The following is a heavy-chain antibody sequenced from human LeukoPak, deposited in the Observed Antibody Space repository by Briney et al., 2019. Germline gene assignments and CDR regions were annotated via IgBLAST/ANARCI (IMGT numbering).Heavy chain of an antibody. CDR1: GFTFSSYA. V-gene: IGHV3-30-3*01. Sequence: PGGSLRLSCAASGFTFSSYAMHWVRQAPGKGLERVAVISYDGSNKYYADSVKGRSTISRDNSKNTLYLQMNSLRAEDTAVYYCARDPDCSSTSCYVFDYWGQGTLVTVSS. J-gene: IGHJ4*02. CDR2: ISYDGSNK. CDR3: ARDPDCSSTSCYVFDY. D-gene: IGHD2-2*01.